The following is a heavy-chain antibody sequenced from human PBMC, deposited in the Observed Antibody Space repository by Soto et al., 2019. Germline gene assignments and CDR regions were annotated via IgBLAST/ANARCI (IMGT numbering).Heavy chain of an antibody. CDR1: GFRYSSYA. D-gene: IGHD6-13*01. J-gene: IGHJ4*02. CDR3: VRSFTWYSAADV. CDR2: VSGGGGDT. Sequence: EVQLLESGGGLVQPGGSLRLSCAASGFRYSSYALRWVRQAPGKGLEWVSSVSGGGGDTSYADSVRGRFTISRDNSKNTLYLQKNSPRADDAAVYYFVRSFTWYSAADVWGQGTLVTVSS. V-gene: IGHV3-23*01.